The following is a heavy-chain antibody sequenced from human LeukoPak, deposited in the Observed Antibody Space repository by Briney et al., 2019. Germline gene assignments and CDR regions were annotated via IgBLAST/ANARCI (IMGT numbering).Heavy chain of an antibody. D-gene: IGHD2/OR15-2a*01. Sequence: GGSLRLSCAASGFSFMNAWMIWVRQAPGKGLEWVGRIKSNADGGTPDYAAPARGRFTISRDDSKNTLYLQMNSLKTEDAAVYYCTTFYHEYSPYWGRGTLVTVSS. CDR2: IKSNADGGTP. V-gene: IGHV3-15*01. J-gene: IGHJ4*02. CDR1: GFSFMNAW. CDR3: TTFYHEYSPY.